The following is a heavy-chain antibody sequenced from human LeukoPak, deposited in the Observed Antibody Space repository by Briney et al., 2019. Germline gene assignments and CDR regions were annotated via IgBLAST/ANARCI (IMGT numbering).Heavy chain of an antibody. CDR1: GFTFRKYA. D-gene: IGHD4-11*01. Sequence: PGGSLRLSCAASGFTFRKYAMSWVRQAPGKGLEWVSVITGGGAGTYYADSVKGRFTISRDNSKNTLYVQMSSLRVDDTAVYYCAKGPNDHSNYLFEYWGQGTLLTVSS. CDR3: AKGPNDHSNYLFEY. CDR2: ITGGGAGT. V-gene: IGHV3-23*01. J-gene: IGHJ4*02.